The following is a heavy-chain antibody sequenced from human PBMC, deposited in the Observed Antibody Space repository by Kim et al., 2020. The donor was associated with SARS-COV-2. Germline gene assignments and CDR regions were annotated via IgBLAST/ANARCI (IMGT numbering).Heavy chain of an antibody. CDR1: GGTFSSYA. CDR2: IIPIFGTA. Sequence: SVKVSCKASGGTFSSYAISWVRQAPGQGLEWMGGIIPIFGTANYAQKFQGRVTITADESTSTAYMELSSLRSEDTAVYYCARDRDSSSWQPNYKLDYWGQGTLVTVSS. V-gene: IGHV1-69*13. D-gene: IGHD6-13*01. CDR3: ARDRDSSSWQPNYKLDY. J-gene: IGHJ4*02.